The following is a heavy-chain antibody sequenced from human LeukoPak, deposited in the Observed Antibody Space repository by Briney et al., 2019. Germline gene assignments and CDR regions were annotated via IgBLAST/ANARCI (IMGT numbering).Heavy chain of an antibody. CDR1: GYRFTSYW. D-gene: IGHD4-11*01. CDR2: IYPGDSDT. Sequence: GESLKISCKGSGYRFTSYWISWVRQMPGKGLEWMGIIYPGDSDTRYSPSFQGQVTISADKSISTAYLQWSSLKASDTAMYYCASPPFGYSNYVGYWGQGTLVTVSS. CDR3: ASPPFGYSNYVGY. V-gene: IGHV5-51*01. J-gene: IGHJ4*02.